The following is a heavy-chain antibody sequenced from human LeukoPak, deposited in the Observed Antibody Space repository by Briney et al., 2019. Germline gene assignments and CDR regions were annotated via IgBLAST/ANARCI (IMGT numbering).Heavy chain of an antibody. CDR2: IYYSGST. V-gene: IGHV4-39*07. Sequence: PSETLSLTCTVSGGSISSSSYYWGWIRQPPGKGLEWIGSIYYSGSTYYNPSLKSRVTISVDTSKNQFSLKLSSVTAADTAVYYCARDRVAGTYYYYYMDVWGKGTTVTVSS. D-gene: IGHD6-19*01. CDR3: ARDRVAGTYYYYYMDV. CDR1: GGSISSSSYY. J-gene: IGHJ6*03.